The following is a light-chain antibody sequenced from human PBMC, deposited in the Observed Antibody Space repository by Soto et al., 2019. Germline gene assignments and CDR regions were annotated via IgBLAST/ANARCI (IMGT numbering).Light chain of an antibody. CDR1: QSVSSN. Sequence: EIVMTQPPATLSVSPVERAILSCRASQSVSSNLAWYQQKPGQAPRLLIYGASTRATSLPARFSGSGSGTDFTLTISSLQSEDFAVYYCQQYNNWPWTFGKGTKVVI. V-gene: IGKV3-15*01. CDR2: GAS. J-gene: IGKJ1*01. CDR3: QQYNNWPWT.